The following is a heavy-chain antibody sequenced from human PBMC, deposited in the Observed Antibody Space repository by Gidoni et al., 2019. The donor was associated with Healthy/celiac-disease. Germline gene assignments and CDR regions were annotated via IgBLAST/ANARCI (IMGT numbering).Heavy chain of an antibody. Sequence: GFTFSSYAIHWVRQAPGKGLEWVAVISYDGSNKYYADSVKGRFTISRDNSKNTLYLQMNSLRAEDTAVYYCARGYSSAHDAFDIWGQGTMVTVSS. J-gene: IGHJ3*02. CDR2: ISYDGSNK. V-gene: IGHV3-30-3*01. D-gene: IGHD5-18*01. CDR1: GFTFSSYA. CDR3: ARGYSSAHDAFDI.